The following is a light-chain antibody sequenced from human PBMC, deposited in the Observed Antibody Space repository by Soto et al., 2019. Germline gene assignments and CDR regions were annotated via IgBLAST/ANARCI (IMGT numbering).Light chain of an antibody. Sequence: NFMLTQPHSVSESPGKTVTISCTRSSGSIATNYVQWCQQRPGSAPNTVIYENTQRPSGVPDRFSGSIDTSSNSASLTISGLKTEDEADYYCQSYDTNYVLFGGGTQLTVL. V-gene: IGLV6-57*04. CDR2: ENT. J-gene: IGLJ2*01. CDR3: QSYDTNYVL. CDR1: SGSIATNY.